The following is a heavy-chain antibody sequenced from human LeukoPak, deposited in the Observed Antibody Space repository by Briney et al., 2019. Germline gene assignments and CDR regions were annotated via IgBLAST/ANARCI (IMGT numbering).Heavy chain of an antibody. CDR3: ARVPTVTFFDY. CDR1: GGSISSSSYY. V-gene: IGHV4-39*07. J-gene: IGHJ4*02. CDR2: VYYSGST. Sequence: PSETLSLTCTVSGGSISSSSYYWGWIRQPPGKGLEWIGSVYYSGSTYYNPSLKSRVTISVDTSKNQFSLKLSSVTAADTAVYYCARVPTVTFFDYWGQGTLVTVSS. D-gene: IGHD4-17*01.